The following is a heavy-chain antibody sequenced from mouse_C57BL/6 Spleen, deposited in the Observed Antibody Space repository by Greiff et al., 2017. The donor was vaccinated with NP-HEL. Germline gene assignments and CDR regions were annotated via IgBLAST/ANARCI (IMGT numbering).Heavy chain of an antibody. Sequence: EVKLMESGGGLVKPGGSLKLSCAASGFTFSSYAMSWVRQTPEKRLEWVATISDGGSYTYYPDNVKGRFTISRDNAKNNLYLQMSHLKSEDTAMYYCARGDGYYPYWYFDVWGTGTKVTVSS. J-gene: IGHJ1*03. V-gene: IGHV5-4*03. CDR3: ARGDGYYPYWYFDV. D-gene: IGHD2-3*01. CDR1: GFTFSSYA. CDR2: ISDGGSYT.